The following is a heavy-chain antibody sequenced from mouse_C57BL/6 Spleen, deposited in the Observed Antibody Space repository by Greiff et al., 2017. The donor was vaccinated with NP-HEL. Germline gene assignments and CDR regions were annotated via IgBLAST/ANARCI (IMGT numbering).Heavy chain of an antibody. D-gene: IGHD2-3*01. J-gene: IGHJ2*01. CDR2: ISSGSSTI. CDR1: GFTFSDYG. V-gene: IGHV5-17*01. Sequence: EVNVVESGGGLVKPGGSLKLSCAASGFTFSDYGMHWVRQAPEKGLEWVAYISSGSSTIYYADTVKGRFTISRDNAKNTLFLQMTSLRSEDTAMYYCARTGIYDGYQGDFDYWGQGTTLTVSS. CDR3: ARTGIYDGYQGDFDY.